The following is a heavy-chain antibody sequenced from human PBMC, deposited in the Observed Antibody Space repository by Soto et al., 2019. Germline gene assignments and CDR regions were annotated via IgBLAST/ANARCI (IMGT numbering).Heavy chain of an antibody. CDR3: ARVQSIQLQVLDH. J-gene: IGHJ5*02. CDR2: IYHSVST. Sequence: SEPLSLTCAVSGYSISSGCYWGWIRQPPGKGLEWIGSIYHSVSTYYNPSLKSRVTISVDTSKNQFSLKLSSVTAADTAVYYCARVQSIQLQVLDHWGQATVVTV. D-gene: IGHD5-18*01. V-gene: IGHV4-38-2*01. CDR1: GYSISSGCY.